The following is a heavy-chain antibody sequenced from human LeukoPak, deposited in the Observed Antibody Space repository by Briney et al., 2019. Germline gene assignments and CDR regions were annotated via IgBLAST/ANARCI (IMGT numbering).Heavy chain of an antibody. CDR3: ARAARGSYSPVDY. Sequence: GGSLRLSCAASGFTFSSYEMNWVRQAPGKGLEWVSYISSSGSTIYYADSVKGRFTISRDNAKNSLYLQMNSLRAEDTAVYYCARAARGSYSPVDYWGQGTLATVSS. V-gene: IGHV3-48*03. D-gene: IGHD1-26*01. CDR1: GFTFSSYE. CDR2: ISSSGSTI. J-gene: IGHJ4*02.